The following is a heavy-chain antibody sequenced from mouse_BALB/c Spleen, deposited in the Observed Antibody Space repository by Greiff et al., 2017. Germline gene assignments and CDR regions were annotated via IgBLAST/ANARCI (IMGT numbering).Heavy chain of an antibody. CDR3: NFYGSSSWFAY. CDR1: GFNIKDYY. Sequence: EVKLQESGAELVRSGASVKLSCTASGFNIKDYYMHWVKQRPEQGLEWIGWIDPENGDTEYAPKFQGKATMTADTSSNTAYLQLSSLTSEDTAVYYCNFYGSSSWFAYWGQGTLVTVSA. D-gene: IGHD1-1*01. CDR2: IDPENGDT. V-gene: IGHV14-4*02. J-gene: IGHJ3*01.